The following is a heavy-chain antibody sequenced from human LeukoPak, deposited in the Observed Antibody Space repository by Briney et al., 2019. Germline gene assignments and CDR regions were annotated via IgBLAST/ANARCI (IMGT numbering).Heavy chain of an antibody. CDR3: AREADRWFDP. J-gene: IGHJ5*02. Sequence: SETLSLTCTVSGGSISSYYWSWIRQPPGKGLEWIGSIYYSGSTYYNPSLKSRVTISVDTSKNQFSLKLSSVTAADTAVYYCAREADRWFDPWGQGTLVTVSS. CDR1: GGSISSYY. CDR2: IYYSGST. V-gene: IGHV4-39*07.